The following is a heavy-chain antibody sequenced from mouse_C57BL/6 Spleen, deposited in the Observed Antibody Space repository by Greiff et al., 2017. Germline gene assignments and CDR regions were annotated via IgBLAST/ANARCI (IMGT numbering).Heavy chain of an antibody. CDR3: ARVYYGNFYYFDY. Sequence: QVQLQQPGAELVKPGASVKLSCKASGYTFTSYWMHWVKQRPGQGLEWIGMIHPNSGSTNYNEKFKSKATLTVDKSSSTAYMQLSSLTSEDSAVYYCARVYYGNFYYFDYWGQGTTLTVSS. CDR1: GYTFTSYW. D-gene: IGHD2-1*01. V-gene: IGHV1-64*01. J-gene: IGHJ2*01. CDR2: IHPNSGST.